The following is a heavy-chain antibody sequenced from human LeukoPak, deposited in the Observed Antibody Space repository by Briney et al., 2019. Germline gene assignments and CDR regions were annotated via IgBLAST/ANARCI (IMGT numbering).Heavy chain of an antibody. CDR2: ISGSGKYI. CDR1: GFTFSTYT. CDR3: ARDTNYYDSSGSFPLDY. V-gene: IGHV3-21*01. Sequence: PGGSLRLSCAASGFTFSTYTMNWVRQAPGKGLEWVSSISGSGKYIHYADSLKGRFTISRDNAKNSLYLQMSSLRAEDTAVYYCARDTNYYDSSGSFPLDYWGQGTLVTVSS. D-gene: IGHD3-22*01. J-gene: IGHJ4*02.